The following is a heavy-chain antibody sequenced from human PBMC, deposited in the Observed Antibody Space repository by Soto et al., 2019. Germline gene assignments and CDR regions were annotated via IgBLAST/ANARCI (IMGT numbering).Heavy chain of an antibody. Sequence: EVQLVESGGGSVQPGRSLRLSCAASGFTFDDYAMHWVRQAPGKGLEWVSGISWNSGSIGYADSVKGRFTISRDNAKNSLYLQMNSLRAEDTALYYCAKGDSSGWNDSAFDIWGQGTMVTVSS. V-gene: IGHV3-9*01. CDR2: ISWNSGSI. CDR1: GFTFDDYA. CDR3: AKGDSSGWNDSAFDI. D-gene: IGHD6-19*01. J-gene: IGHJ3*02.